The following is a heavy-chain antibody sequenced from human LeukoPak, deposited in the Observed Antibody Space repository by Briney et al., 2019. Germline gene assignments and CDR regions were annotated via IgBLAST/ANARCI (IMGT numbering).Heavy chain of an antibody. D-gene: IGHD3-22*01. V-gene: IGHV1-2*02. Sequence: ASVKVSCKASGYTLTGYYMHWVRQAPGQGLEWMGWINPNSGGTNYAQKFQGRVTMTRDTSISTAYMELSRLRSDDTAVYYCARRNYYDSSYFDYWGQGTLVTVSS. J-gene: IGHJ4*02. CDR1: GYTLTGYY. CDR2: INPNSGGT. CDR3: ARRNYYDSSYFDY.